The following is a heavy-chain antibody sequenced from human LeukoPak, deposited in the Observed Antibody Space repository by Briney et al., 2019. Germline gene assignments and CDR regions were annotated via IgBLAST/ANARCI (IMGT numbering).Heavy chain of an antibody. CDR2: TYYRSKRYN. J-gene: IGHJ5*02. Sequence: SQTLSLTCAISGDSVSSNSAAWNWIRQSPSRGLEWLGRTYYRSKRYNDAVSVKSRITINPDTSKNQFSLQLNSVTPEDTAVYYCARAIVVVPAAAQYNWFDPWGQGTLVTVSS. CDR3: ARAIVVVPAAAQYNWFDP. V-gene: IGHV6-1*01. D-gene: IGHD2-2*01. CDR1: GDSVSSNSAA.